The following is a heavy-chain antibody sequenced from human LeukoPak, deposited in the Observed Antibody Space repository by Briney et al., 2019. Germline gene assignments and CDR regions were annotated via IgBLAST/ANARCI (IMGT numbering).Heavy chain of an antibody. CDR3: TTTYYDFWSGSYYYYMDV. Sequence: SGGSLRLSCAASGFTFSNAWMSWVRQAPGRGLEWVGRIKSKADGGTTDYAAPVKGRFTISRDDSKNTLYLQMNSLKTEDTAVYYCTTTYYDFWSGSYYYYMDVWGKGTTVTVSS. D-gene: IGHD3-3*01. CDR1: GFTFSNAW. CDR2: IKSKADGGTT. V-gene: IGHV3-15*01. J-gene: IGHJ6*03.